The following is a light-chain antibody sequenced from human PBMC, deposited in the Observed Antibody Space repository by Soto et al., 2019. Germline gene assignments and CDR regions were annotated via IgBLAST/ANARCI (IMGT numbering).Light chain of an antibody. CDR1: GSDVGAYNL. J-gene: IGLJ1*01. V-gene: IGLV2-23*02. Sequence: QSALTQPASVSGSPGQSITISCAGTGSDVGAYNLVSWYQQHPGKAPQLIICEVNTRPSGISNRFSGSTSGDTASLTISGLQAEDEADYFCCSYAGTVAYVFGTGTKVTVL. CDR2: EVN. CDR3: CSYAGTVAYV.